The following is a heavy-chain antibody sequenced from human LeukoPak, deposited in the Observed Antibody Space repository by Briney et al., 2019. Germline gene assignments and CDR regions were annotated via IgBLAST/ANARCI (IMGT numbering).Heavy chain of an antibody. CDR1: GGSISSTTYY. J-gene: IGHJ3*02. D-gene: IGHD2-15*01. V-gene: IGHV4-39*01. Sequence: KASETLSLTCTVSGGSISSTTYYWDWIRQPPGKGLEWIGTIYYSGSTYYNPSLKSRVTISVDTSKNEFSLNLSSVTAADTAVYYCAGGRQDAFDIWGQGTMVTVSS. CDR3: AGGRQDAFDI. CDR2: IYYSGST.